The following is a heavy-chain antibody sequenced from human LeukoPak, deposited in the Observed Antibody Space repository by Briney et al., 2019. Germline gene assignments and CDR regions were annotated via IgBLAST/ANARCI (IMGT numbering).Heavy chain of an antibody. V-gene: IGHV4-59*08. CDR2: IYYSGST. CDR1: GGSISSYY. D-gene: IGHD3-3*01. Sequence: SETLSLTCTVSGGSISSYYWSWIRQPPGKGLEWIGYIYYSGSTNYNPSLKSRVTISVDTSKNQFSLKLSSVTAADTAVYYCARQAPAFGYDFWSGYYERDYYYYYMDVWGKGTTVTVSS. CDR3: ARQAPAFGYDFWSGYYERDYYYYYMDV. J-gene: IGHJ6*03.